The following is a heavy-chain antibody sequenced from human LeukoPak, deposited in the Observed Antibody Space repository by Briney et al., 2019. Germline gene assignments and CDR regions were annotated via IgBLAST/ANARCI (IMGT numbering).Heavy chain of an antibody. Sequence: ASVKVSCKASGGTFSSYAISWVRQAPGQGLEWMGGIIPIFGTANCAQKFQGRVTITADESTSTAYMELSSLRSEDTAVYYCASSYGSGSYYPFDYWGRGTLVTVSS. CDR3: ASSYGSGSYYPFDY. D-gene: IGHD3-10*01. J-gene: IGHJ4*02. CDR2: IIPIFGTA. V-gene: IGHV1-69*01. CDR1: GGTFSSYA.